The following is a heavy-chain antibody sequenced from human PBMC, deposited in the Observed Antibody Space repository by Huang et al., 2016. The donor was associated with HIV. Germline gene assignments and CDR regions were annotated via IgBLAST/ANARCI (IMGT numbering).Heavy chain of an antibody. Sequence: QVRLDQWGAGLLKPSETLTLTCAVYGDSLSGFFWSWIRQSPGRGLEWIGEITQSGRINYNPSLKSRVTIAIDTSKKQFSLKLKSVTADDTSTYYCARGRGTSWSFFDTWGQGSFVTVSS. V-gene: IGHV4-34*01. J-gene: IGHJ5*02. CDR2: ITQSGRI. D-gene: IGHD2-2*01. CDR3: ARGRGTSWSFFDT. CDR1: GDSLSGFF.